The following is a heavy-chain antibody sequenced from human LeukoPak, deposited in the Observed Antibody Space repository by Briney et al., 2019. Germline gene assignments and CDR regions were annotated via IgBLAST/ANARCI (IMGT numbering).Heavy chain of an antibody. Sequence: ASVKVSCKASGYTFTGYYMHWVRQAPGQGLEWMGIINPSGGSTSYAQKFQGRVTMTRDTSTSTVYMELSSLRSEDTAVYYCARNGYCSSTSCYTHAFDIWGQGTMVTVSS. J-gene: IGHJ3*02. CDR3: ARNGYCSSTSCYTHAFDI. CDR1: GYTFTGYY. CDR2: INPSGGST. D-gene: IGHD2-2*02. V-gene: IGHV1-46*01.